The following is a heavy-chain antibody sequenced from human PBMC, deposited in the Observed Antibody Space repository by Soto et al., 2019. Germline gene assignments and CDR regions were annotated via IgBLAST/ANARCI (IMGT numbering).Heavy chain of an antibody. Sequence: GGSLRLSCAASGFTFSSYAMSWVRQAPGKGLEWVSAISGSGGSTYYADSVKGRFTISRDNSKNTLYLQMNSLRAEDTAVYYCAKDLTRYCSGGSCLGRAFDIWGQGAMVTVSS. CDR1: GFTFSSYA. CDR3: AKDLTRYCSGGSCLGRAFDI. J-gene: IGHJ3*02. D-gene: IGHD2-15*01. V-gene: IGHV3-23*01. CDR2: ISGSGGST.